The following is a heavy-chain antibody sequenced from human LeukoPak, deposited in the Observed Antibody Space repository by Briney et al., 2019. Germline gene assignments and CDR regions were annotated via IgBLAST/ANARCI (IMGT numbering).Heavy chain of an antibody. J-gene: IGHJ4*02. CDR1: GFTFSAYS. CDR2: ISLGSSYI. CDR3: ARDSAAYDTSGHCYDY. V-gene: IGHV3-21*06. D-gene: IGHD3-22*01. Sequence: GGSLRLSCAASGFTFSAYSMNWVRQAPGKGLEWVSSISLGSSYIYYADSVKGRFTISRDNAKNSLYLQMNSLRAEDTAVYYCARDSAAYDTSGHCYDYWGQGTLDTVSS.